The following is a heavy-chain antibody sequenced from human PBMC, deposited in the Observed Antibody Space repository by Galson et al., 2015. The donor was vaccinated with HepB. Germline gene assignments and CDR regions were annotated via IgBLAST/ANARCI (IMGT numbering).Heavy chain of an antibody. Sequence: SLRLSCAASGFTFSYAWMNWVRQSPGKGLEWVGRIKSKGDGGTIEYAAPVKGRFTISRDDSKNLLYLQMDSLKTEDTAVCYCTTRQNPLVWGQGTLVTVSS. D-gene: IGHD3-3*02. CDR3: TTRQNPLV. V-gene: IGHV3-15*01. J-gene: IGHJ4*02. CDR1: GFTFSYAW. CDR2: IKSKGDGGTI.